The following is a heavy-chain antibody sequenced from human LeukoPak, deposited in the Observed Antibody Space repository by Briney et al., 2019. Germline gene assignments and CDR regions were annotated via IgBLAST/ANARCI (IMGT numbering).Heavy chain of an antibody. V-gene: IGHV3-23*01. CDR2: IGGSGGRT. J-gene: IGHJ4*02. CDR3: AKRGVVIRVILVGFHKEANYFDY. Sequence: GGSLRLSCAVSGITLSNYGMSWVRQAPGKGLEWVAGIGGSGGRTNYADSVKGRFTISRDNPKNTLYLQMNSLRAEDTAVYFCAKRGVVIRVILVGFHKEANYFDYWGQGTLVTVSS. CDR1: GITLSNYG. D-gene: IGHD3-22*01.